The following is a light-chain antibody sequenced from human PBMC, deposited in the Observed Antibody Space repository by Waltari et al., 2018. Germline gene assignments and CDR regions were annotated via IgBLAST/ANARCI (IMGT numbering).Light chain of an antibody. CDR2: DKD. J-gene: IGLJ2*01. Sequence: SSELTQDPAVSVALGQTVEITCQGDPLTSYYVSWYQQKPGQAPMLVIYDKDNRPSGIPDRFSGSSSGNIASLTITGAQAEDEADYYCNSRDTRGNHFVVFGGGTQLTVL. CDR3: NSRDTRGNHFVV. CDR1: PLTSYY. V-gene: IGLV3-19*01.